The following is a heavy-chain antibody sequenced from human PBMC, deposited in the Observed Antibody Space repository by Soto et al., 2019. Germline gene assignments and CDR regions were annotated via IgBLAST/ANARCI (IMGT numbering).Heavy chain of an antibody. CDR1: GDSVSSNSAA. V-gene: IGHV6-1*01. CDR2: TYYKSKWYN. J-gene: IGHJ5*02. Sequence: SQTLSLTCAISGDSVSSNSAAWNWIRQSPSRGLEWLGRTYYKSKWYNDYAVSVKSRITINPDTSKNQFSLQLNSVTPEDTAPYYCAREWNYGAAAGSSGFDPWGLGTLVTVSS. D-gene: IGHD1-7*01. CDR3: AREWNYGAAAGSSGFDP.